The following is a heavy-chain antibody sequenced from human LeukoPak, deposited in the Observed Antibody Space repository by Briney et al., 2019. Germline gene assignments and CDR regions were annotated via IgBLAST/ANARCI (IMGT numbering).Heavy chain of an antibody. CDR3: ARRLASDYYYYYDMDV. CDR1: GYSFTSYW. V-gene: IGHV5-51*01. CDR2: IYPGDSDT. J-gene: IGHJ6*02. Sequence: GESLKISCKGSGYSFTSYWIGWVRQMPGKGLEWMGIIYPGDSDTRYSPSFQGQVTISADKSISTAYLQWSSLKASDTAMYYCARRLASDYYYYYDMDVWGQGTTVTVSS.